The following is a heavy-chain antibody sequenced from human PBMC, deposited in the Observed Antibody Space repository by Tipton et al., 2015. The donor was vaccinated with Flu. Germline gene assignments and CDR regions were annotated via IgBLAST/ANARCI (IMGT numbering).Heavy chain of an antibody. CDR3: ARAQTLYFGGMDV. J-gene: IGHJ6*02. CDR2: VYNSGST. V-gene: IGHV4-30-4*01. CDR1: GGSVSSDDYY. D-gene: IGHD2/OR15-2a*01. Sequence: TLSLTCTVSGGSVSSDDYYWNWIRQPPEKKGLEWIGNVYNSGSTYYNPSLKRRSIILVDTSKNQFSLKLSPVTAADTAVYYCARAQTLYFGGMDVWGQGTTVTVSS.